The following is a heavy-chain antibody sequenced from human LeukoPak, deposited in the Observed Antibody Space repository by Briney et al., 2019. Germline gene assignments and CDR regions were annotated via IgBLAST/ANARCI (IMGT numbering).Heavy chain of an antibody. J-gene: IGHJ6*02. Sequence: ASVKVSCKASGYTFTNYYIHWMRQAPGQGLEWVGIINLNAVTTSYAQKFQGRVTMTRDTSTSTVYMELSSLRSEDTAVYYCARMPASEYYYCGMDVWGQGTTVTVSS. V-gene: IGHV1-46*01. CDR2: INLNAVTT. D-gene: IGHD2-2*01. CDR3: ARMPASEYYYCGMDV. CDR1: GYTFTNYY.